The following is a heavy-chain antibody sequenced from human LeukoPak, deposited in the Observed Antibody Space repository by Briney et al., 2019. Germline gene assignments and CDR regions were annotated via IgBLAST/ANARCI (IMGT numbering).Heavy chain of an antibody. CDR2: IKHTGDT. CDR3: ARHYGP. D-gene: IGHD3-16*01. CDR1: GGSFSDYY. J-gene: IGHJ5*02. V-gene: IGHV4-34*01. Sequence: PSETLSLTCAVFGGSFSDYYWSWIRQSPGKGLEWIGEIKHTGDTDYNPSLKSRVTISVDTSKNQFSLKLNSVTAADTAVYYCARHYGPWGQGTLVTVSS.